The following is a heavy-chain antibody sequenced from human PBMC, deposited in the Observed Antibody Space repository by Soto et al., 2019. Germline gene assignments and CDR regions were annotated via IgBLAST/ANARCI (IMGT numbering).Heavy chain of an antibody. J-gene: IGHJ4*02. D-gene: IGHD2-8*01. CDR1: GVSLTSTGVG. CDR3: AHRRGGPPNV. V-gene: IGHV2-5*02. Sequence: QITLKESGPTLMKPTQTLTLTCTLSGVSLTSTGVGVDWIRQPPGKALEWLALIYWDDDIRYSPSLKNRLTITKDISTNQVVLTLTNIDPVDTATYYCAHRRGGPPNVWGQGSLVTVSS. CDR2: IYWDDDI.